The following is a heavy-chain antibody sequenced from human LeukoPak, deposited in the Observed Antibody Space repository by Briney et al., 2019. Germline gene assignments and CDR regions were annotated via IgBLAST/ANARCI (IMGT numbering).Heavy chain of an antibody. CDR2: IKQDGSEQ. D-gene: IGHD6-19*01. J-gene: IGHJ4*02. CDR3: ARESAGGPDY. CDR1: GFTLSSHW. Sequence: QPGGSLILSCAASGFTLSSHWMSWVRQAPGKGLEWVANIKQDGSEQYYVDSVRGRFTISRDNAKNSLYLQMNSLRAEDTAIYYCARESAGGPDYWGQGTLVTVSS. V-gene: IGHV3-7*05.